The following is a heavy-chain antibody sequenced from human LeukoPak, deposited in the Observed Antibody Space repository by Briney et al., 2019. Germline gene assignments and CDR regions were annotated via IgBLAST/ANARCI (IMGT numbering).Heavy chain of an antibody. CDR3: VRRVRYFGQNDY. CDR2: IYYTGST. D-gene: IGHD3-9*01. V-gene: IGHV4-59*08. Sequence: PSETLSLTCTVSGASMSDYYWSWIRQPPGKGPEWIGYIYYTGSTNYNPSLKSRVTMSVDTSKNQISLKLSSVTAADSAVYYCVRRVRYFGQNDYWGQGTLVTVSS. CDR1: GASMSDYY. J-gene: IGHJ4*02.